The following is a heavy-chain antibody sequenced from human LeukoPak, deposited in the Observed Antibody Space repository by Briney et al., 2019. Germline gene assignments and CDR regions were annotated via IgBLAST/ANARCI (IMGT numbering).Heavy chain of an antibody. CDR1: GYTFTSYG. Sequence: ASVKVSCKASGYTFTSYGISWVRQAPGQGLEWVGWISAYNGNTNYAQKLQGRVTMTTDTSTSTAYMELRSLRSDDTAVYYCARARYGYDILTGYYSHYYGMDVWGKGTTVTVSS. CDR3: ARARYGYDILTGYYSHYYGMDV. J-gene: IGHJ6*04. D-gene: IGHD3-9*01. CDR2: ISAYNGNT. V-gene: IGHV1-18*04.